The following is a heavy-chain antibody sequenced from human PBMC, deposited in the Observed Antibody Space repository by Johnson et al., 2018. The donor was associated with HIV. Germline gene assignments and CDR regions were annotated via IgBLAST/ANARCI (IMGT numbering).Heavy chain of an antibody. CDR2: GGGHE. Sequence: GGGHEVYADSVRGRFTISRDNSKNTLYLQMNSLRAEDTALYYCARRDSGSLSFDIWGQGTMVTVSS. J-gene: IGHJ3*02. CDR3: ARRDSGSLSFDI. D-gene: IGHD1-26*01. V-gene: IGHV3-33*01.